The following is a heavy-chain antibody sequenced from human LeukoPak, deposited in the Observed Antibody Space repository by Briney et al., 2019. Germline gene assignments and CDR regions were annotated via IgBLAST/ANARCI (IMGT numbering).Heavy chain of an antibody. CDR3: ARAVLLWFGELLTPFDY. D-gene: IGHD3-10*01. J-gene: IGHJ4*02. CDR2: ISYDGSNK. CDR1: GFTFSSYA. V-gene: IGHV3-30*04. Sequence: GGSLRLSCAASGFTFSSYAMHWVRQAPGKGLEWVAVISYDGSNKYYADSVKGRFTISRDNSKNTLYLQMNSLRAEDTAVYYCARAVLLWFGELLTPFDYWGQGTLVTVSS.